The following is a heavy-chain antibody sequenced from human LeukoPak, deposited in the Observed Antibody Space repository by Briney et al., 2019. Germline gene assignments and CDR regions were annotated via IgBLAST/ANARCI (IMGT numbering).Heavy chain of an antibody. CDR1: GFSFSNHW. CDR3: TRDVSQSSSWYGEFDY. CDR2: INSDGSST. D-gene: IGHD6-13*01. J-gene: IGHJ4*02. Sequence: GGSLRLSCAASGFSFSNHWMHWVRQVPGKGLVWVSRINSDGSSTTYADSVEGRFTISRDNAKNTLYLQMNSLRDEDTAVYYCTRDVSQSSSWYGEFDYWGQGTQVAVSS. V-gene: IGHV3-74*03.